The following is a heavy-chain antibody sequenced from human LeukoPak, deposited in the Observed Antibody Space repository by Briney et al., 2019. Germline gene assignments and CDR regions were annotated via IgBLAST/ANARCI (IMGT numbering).Heavy chain of an antibody. V-gene: IGHV1-2*06. J-gene: IGHJ4*02. CDR3: ARGDVLRFLGGDYHFDY. Sequence: ASVKVSCKASGYTFTSYYMHWVRQAPGQGLEWMGRINPNSGGTNYAQKFQGRVTMTRDTSISTAYMELSRLRSDDTAVYYCARGDVLRFLGGDYHFDYWGQGTLVTVSS. CDR1: GYTFTSYY. CDR2: INPNSGGT. D-gene: IGHD3-3*01.